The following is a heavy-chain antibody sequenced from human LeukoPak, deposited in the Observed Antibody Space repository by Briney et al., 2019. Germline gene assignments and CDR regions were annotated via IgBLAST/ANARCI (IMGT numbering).Heavy chain of an antibody. CDR3: ARGGSGSIVFLFQH. V-gene: IGHV3-48*01. J-gene: IGHJ1*01. Sequence: GGSLRLSCAASGFTFSSYSMNWVRQAPGKGLEWVSYISSSSSTIYYADSVKGRFTISRDNAKNSLYLQMNSLRAEDTAVYYCARGGSGSIVFLFQHWGQGTLVTVSS. D-gene: IGHD6-19*01. CDR2: ISSSSSTI. CDR1: GFTFSSYS.